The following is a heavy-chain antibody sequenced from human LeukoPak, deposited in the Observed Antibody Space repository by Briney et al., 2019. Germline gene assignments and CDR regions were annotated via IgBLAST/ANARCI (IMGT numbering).Heavy chain of an antibody. CDR1: GFTFSSYS. V-gene: IGHV3-21*01. J-gene: IGHJ4*02. Sequence: PGGSLRLSCAASGFTFSSYSMNWVRQAPGKGLEWVSSISSSSSYIYYADSVKGRFTISRDNAKNSLYLQMNSLRAEDTAVYYCARGAAVAAPPSEYWGQGTLVTVSS. CDR2: ISSSSSYI. CDR3: ARGAAVAAPPSEY. D-gene: IGHD6-19*01.